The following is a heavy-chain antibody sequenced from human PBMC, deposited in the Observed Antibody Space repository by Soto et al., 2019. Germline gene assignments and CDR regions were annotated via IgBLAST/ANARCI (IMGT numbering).Heavy chain of an antibody. CDR1: GFTFSNYA. J-gene: IGHJ6*02. V-gene: IGHV3-23*01. Sequence: GGSLRLSCAASGFTFSNYAMSWVRQAPGKGLEWVSDISGSGGSTYYADSVKGRFTISRDNSKNTLYLQMNRLRAEDTAVYYCAKVTLSYYYYGMDVWGQETTVTVS. CDR2: ISGSGGST. CDR3: AKVTLSYYYYGMDV.